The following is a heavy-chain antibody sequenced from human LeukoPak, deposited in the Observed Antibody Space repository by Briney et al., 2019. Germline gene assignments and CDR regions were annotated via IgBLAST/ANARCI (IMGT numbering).Heavy chain of an antibody. V-gene: IGHV4-4*02. D-gene: IGHD3-22*01. Sequence: SETLSLTCAVSGGSISSSNWWSWVRQPPGKGLEWIGEIYHSGSTNYNPSLKSRVTISVDKSKNQFSLKLSSVTAADTAVYYSARAPRSYYYDSSGYFWGQGTLVTVSS. CDR1: GGSISSSNW. CDR2: IYHSGST. CDR3: ARAPRSYYYDSSGYF. J-gene: IGHJ4*02.